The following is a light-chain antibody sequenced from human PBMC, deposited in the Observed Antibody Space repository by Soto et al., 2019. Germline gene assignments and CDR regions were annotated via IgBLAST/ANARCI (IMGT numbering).Light chain of an antibody. Sequence: DIQMTQSPSSLSASVGDRVTITCRASQDISTWLAWYQQKPGKAPNLLIYAASNLQSGVPSRFSGSGSGTEFTPTISSLQPEDFATFYCQQTNSFPFSFGPGTKVDIK. J-gene: IGKJ3*01. CDR3: QQTNSFPFS. CDR1: QDISTW. CDR2: AAS. V-gene: IGKV1-12*01.